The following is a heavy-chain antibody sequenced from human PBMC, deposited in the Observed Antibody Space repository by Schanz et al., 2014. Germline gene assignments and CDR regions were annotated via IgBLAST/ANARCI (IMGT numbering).Heavy chain of an antibody. V-gene: IGHV3-23*01. J-gene: IGHJ4*02. D-gene: IGHD3-3*01. Sequence: EVQLLESGGGLVEPGGSLRLSCAASGFSFSSYAMGWVRQAPGKGLEYISAISNNGDSTYYADSVKGRFTISRDNSKNTLFLQMNSLRAEDTAVYYCVRDSFFAFDYWGQGTLVTVSP. CDR3: VRDSFFAFDY. CDR1: GFSFSSYA. CDR2: ISNNGDST.